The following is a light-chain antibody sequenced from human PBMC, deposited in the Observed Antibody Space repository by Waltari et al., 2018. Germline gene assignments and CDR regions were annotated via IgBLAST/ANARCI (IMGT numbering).Light chain of an antibody. CDR1: SSDVGGYHY. Sequence: QSALTQPASMSGSPGQSITISCTGTSSDVGGYHYVSWYQQHPGKAPKLMIYDVSNRPSGVSNRFSGSKSGNTASLTISGLQAEDEADYYCSSYISSSTLELFGGGTSLTVL. J-gene: IGLJ2*01. CDR3: SSYISSSTLEL. V-gene: IGLV2-14*03. CDR2: DVS.